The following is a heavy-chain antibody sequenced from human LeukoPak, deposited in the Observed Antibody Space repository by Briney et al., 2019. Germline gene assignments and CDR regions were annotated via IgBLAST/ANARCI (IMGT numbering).Heavy chain of an antibody. Sequence: SETLSLTCAVYGGSFSGYYWSWIRQPPGKGLEWIGEINHSGSTNYNPSLKSRVTISVDTSKNHFSLKLTSVTAADTAVYYRASISSAAMVTIDYWGQGTLVAVSS. D-gene: IGHD5-18*01. V-gene: IGHV4-34*01. CDR3: ASISSAAMVTIDY. CDR2: INHSGST. CDR1: GGSFSGYY. J-gene: IGHJ4*02.